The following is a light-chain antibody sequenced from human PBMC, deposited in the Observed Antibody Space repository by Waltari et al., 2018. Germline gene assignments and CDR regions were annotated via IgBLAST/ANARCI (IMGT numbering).Light chain of an antibody. CDR1: ASPKQY. CDR3: QSGDSSGVGV. CDR2: KDR. V-gene: IGLV3-25*03. Sequence: SYELTQPPSVSVSPGQTARITCSGDASPKQYAHWYQQKPGQVPVLGIYKDRERPSGNPVRISGSNSGTTGTLTISGVQAEGEADYYCQSGDSSGVGVFGGGTKLTVL. J-gene: IGLJ3*02.